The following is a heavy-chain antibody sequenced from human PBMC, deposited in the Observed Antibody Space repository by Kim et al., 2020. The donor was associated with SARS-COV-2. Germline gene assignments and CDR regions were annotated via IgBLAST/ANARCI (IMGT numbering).Heavy chain of an antibody. Sequence: SVTLSLTCAVYGGSFSGYYWSWIRQPPGKGLEWIGEINHSGSTNYNPSLKSRVTISVDTSKNQFSLKLSSVTAADTAVYYCARVVRGSYWRMDYWGQGTLVTVSS. CDR2: INHSGST. CDR3: ARVVRGSYWRMDY. CDR1: GGSFSGYY. V-gene: IGHV4-34*01. D-gene: IGHD1-26*01. J-gene: IGHJ4*02.